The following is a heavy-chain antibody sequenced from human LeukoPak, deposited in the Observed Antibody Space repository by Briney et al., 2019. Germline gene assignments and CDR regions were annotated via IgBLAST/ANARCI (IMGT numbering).Heavy chain of an antibody. J-gene: IGHJ4*02. CDR2: ISSNGGST. D-gene: IGHD2-15*01. CDR3: AKDMVVVAAKDY. CDR1: GFTFSSYA. V-gene: IGHV3-64*01. Sequence: GGSLRLSCAASGFTFSSYAMHWVRQAPGKGLEYVSAISSNGGSTYYANSVKGRFTISRDNSKNTLYPQMGSLRAEDMAVYYCAKDMVVVAAKDYWGQGTLVTVSS.